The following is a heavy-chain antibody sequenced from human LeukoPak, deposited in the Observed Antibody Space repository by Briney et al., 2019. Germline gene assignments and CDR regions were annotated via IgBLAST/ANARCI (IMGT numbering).Heavy chain of an antibody. J-gene: IGHJ6*03. Sequence: SETLSLTCTVSGGSISSYYWSWIRQPPGKGLEWIGYIYTSGSTNYNPSLKSRVTISVDTSKNQFSLKLSSVTAADTAVYYCARHGYCSSTSCQNYYYMDVWGKGTTVTVSS. V-gene: IGHV4-4*09. CDR1: GGSISSYY. CDR3: ARHGYCSSTSCQNYYYMDV. D-gene: IGHD2-2*03. CDR2: IYTSGST.